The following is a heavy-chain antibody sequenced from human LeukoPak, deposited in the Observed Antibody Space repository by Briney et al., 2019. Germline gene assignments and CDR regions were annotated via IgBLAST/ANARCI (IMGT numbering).Heavy chain of an antibody. CDR2: ISYDGSNK. J-gene: IGHJ4*02. V-gene: IGHV3-30*18. D-gene: IGHD1-14*01. CDR3: AKDPGGTLFDY. Sequence: GGSLRLSCAASGFTFSSYGMHWVRQAPGKGLGWVAVISYDGSNKYYADSVKGRFTISRDNSKNTLYLQMNSLRAEDTAVYYCAKDPGGTLFDYWGQGTLVTVSS. CDR1: GFTFSSYG.